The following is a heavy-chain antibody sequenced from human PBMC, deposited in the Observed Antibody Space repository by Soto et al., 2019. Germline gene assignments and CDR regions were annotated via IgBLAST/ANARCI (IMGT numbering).Heavy chain of an antibody. CDR1: GGSISSSSYY. CDR2: IYYSGST. D-gene: IGHD3-22*01. J-gene: IGHJ4*02. V-gene: IGHV4-39*01. CDR3: ARLYDSSGYYYFYFDY. Sequence: SETLSLTCTVSGGSISSSSYYWGWIRQPPGKGLEWIGSIYYSGSTYYNPSLKSRVTISVDTSKNQFSLKLSSVTAADTAVYYCARLYDSSGYYYFYFDYWGQGTLVTVS.